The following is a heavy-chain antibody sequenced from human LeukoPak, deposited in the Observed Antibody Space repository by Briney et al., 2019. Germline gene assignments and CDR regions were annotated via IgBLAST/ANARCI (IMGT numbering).Heavy chain of an antibody. V-gene: IGHV4-39*01. Sequence: SETLSLTCTVSGGSISSSSYYWGWIRQPPGKGLEWIGSIYYSGSTYYNPSLKSRVTISVGTSKNQFSLKLSSVTAADTAVYYCARRGYYDSSGYYACWGQGTLVTVSS. CDR3: ARRGYYDSSGYYAC. CDR1: GGSISSSSYY. CDR2: IYYSGST. D-gene: IGHD3-22*01. J-gene: IGHJ4*02.